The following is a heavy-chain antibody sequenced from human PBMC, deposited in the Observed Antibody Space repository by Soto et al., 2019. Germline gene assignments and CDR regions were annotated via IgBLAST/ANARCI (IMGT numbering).Heavy chain of an antibody. CDR3: AREKDKWFDP. CDR2: ISYDGSNK. CDR1: GFTFSSYA. V-gene: IGHV3-30-3*01. Sequence: QVQLVESGGGVVQPGRSLRLSCAASGFTFSSYAMHWVRQAPGKGLEWVAVISYDGSNKYYADSVKGRFTISRDNSKNTLYLQMNSLRAEDTAVYYCAREKDKWFDPWGQGTLVNVSS. J-gene: IGHJ5*02.